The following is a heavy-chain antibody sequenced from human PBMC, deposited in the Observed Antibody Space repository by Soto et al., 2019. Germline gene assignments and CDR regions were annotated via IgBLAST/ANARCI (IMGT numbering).Heavy chain of an antibody. D-gene: IGHD5-12*01. V-gene: IGHV4-39*01. CDR2: IYYSGST. CDR3: ATGYENNFEY. J-gene: IGHJ4*02. CDR1: GGPISSSSYY. Sequence: SETLSLTCTVSGGPISSSSYYWGWIRQPPGKGLEWIGSIYYSGSTYYNPSLKSRVTISIDTSKNQFSLKLSSVTAADTAVYYCATGYENNFEYWGQGTLVTVSS.